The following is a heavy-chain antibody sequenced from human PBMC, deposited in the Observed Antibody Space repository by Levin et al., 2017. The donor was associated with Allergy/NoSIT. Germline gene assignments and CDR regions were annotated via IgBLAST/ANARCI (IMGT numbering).Heavy chain of an antibody. CDR1: GFTFSDYA. Sequence: GGSLRLSCDASGFTFSDYAMSWVRQAPGKGLEWVSVITGGGFNTYYGDSVKVRFTVSRDNSKNTLYLELNSLRAEDTAVYYCAKKQGGTTGFSFDVWGQGTMVTVSS. CDR3: AKKQGGTTGFSFDV. D-gene: IGHD1-14*01. J-gene: IGHJ3*01. CDR2: ITGGGFNT. V-gene: IGHV3-23*01.